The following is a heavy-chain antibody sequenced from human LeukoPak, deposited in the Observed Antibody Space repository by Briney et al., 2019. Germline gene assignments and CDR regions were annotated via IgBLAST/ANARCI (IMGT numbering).Heavy chain of an antibody. CDR3: AKDLGSNHYYYYGMDV. V-gene: IGHV3-15*01. Sequence: PGGSLRLSCAASGFTFNNAWMSWVRQAPGKGLEWVGRIKSKTDGGTTDYAAPVKGRFAISRDDSKNTLYLQMNSLKTEDTAVYYCAKDLGSNHYYYYGMDVWGQGTTVTVSS. CDR1: GFTFNNAW. J-gene: IGHJ6*02. CDR2: IKSKTDGGTT. D-gene: IGHD6-13*01.